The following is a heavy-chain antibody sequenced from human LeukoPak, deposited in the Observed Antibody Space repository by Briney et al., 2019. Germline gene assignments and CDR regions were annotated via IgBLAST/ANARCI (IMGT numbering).Heavy chain of an antibody. J-gene: IGHJ4*02. V-gene: IGHV4-61*02. CDR3: TRGRTYFYGSVS. Sequence: PSETLSLTCTVSGDSITYGNYYWNWIRQPAGKGLEWIGRIYASGNTNYNPSLKSRVTMSVDTSNNQFSLSLYSVIAADTAVYYCTRGRTYFYGSVSWGQGTLVIVSS. D-gene: IGHD3-10*01. CDR1: GDSITYGNYY. CDR2: IYASGNT.